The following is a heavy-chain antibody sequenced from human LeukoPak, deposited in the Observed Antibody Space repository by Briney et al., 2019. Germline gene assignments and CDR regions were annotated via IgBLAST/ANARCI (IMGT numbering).Heavy chain of an antibody. J-gene: IGHJ4*02. Sequence: ASVKVSCKASGYTFTNSDINWVRQAPGQGLEWMRWMNPNSSKTGYARKFQGRVTFTRNSSISTAYMDLSSLRSDDTAVYYCARDGYYYDSSGYYLAYWGQGTLVTVSS. D-gene: IGHD3-22*01. CDR2: MNPNSSKT. CDR1: GYTFTNSD. V-gene: IGHV1-8*03. CDR3: ARDGYYYDSSGYYLAY.